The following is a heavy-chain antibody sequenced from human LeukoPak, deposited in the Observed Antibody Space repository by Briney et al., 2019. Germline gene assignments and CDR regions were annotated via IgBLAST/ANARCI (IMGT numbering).Heavy chain of an antibody. V-gene: IGHV4-34*01. CDR2: VNHSGST. Sequence: SETLSLTCAVYGGSFSGYYWSWIRQPPGKGLEWIGEVNHSGSTNYNPSLKSRVTISVDTSKNQFSLKLSSVTAADTAVYYCATGDGYCDGGTCYSYFDYWGQGTLVTVSS. J-gene: IGHJ4*02. CDR1: GGSFSGYY. D-gene: IGHD2-15*01. CDR3: ATGDGYCDGGTCYSYFDY.